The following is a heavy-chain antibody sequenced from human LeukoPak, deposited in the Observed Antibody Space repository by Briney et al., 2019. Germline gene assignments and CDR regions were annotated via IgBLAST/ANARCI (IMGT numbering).Heavy chain of an antibody. D-gene: IGHD3-22*01. V-gene: IGHV3-23*01. Sequence: GGSLRLSCAASGFTFSNYAMSWVRQAPGKGLEWVSAISGSGGSTYYADSVKGRFTISRDNSKNTLYLQMNSLRAEDTAVYYCAKNNDSSGYYHDYWGQGTLVTVSS. J-gene: IGHJ4*02. CDR3: AKNNDSSGYYHDY. CDR2: ISGSGGST. CDR1: GFTFSNYA.